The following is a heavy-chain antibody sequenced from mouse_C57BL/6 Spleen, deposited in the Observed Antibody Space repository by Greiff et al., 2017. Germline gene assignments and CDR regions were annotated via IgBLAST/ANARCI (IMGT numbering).Heavy chain of an antibody. CDR3: ARGGLRDYAMDY. V-gene: IGHV5-4*01. D-gene: IGHD2-4*01. Sequence: EVQLQESGGGLVKPGGSLKLSCAASGFTFSSYAMSWVRQTPEKRLEWVATISDGGSYTYYPDNVKGRFTISRDNAKNNLYLQMSHLKSEDTAMYYCARGGLRDYAMDYWGQGTSVTVSS. CDR1: GFTFSSYA. J-gene: IGHJ4*01. CDR2: ISDGGSYT.